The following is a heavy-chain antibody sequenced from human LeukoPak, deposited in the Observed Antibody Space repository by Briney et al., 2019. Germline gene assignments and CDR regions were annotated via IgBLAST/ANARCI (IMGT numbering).Heavy chain of an antibody. CDR2: IYYSGST. J-gene: IGHJ5*02. Sequence: SQTLSLTCTVSGGSISSGGYYWSWIRQHPGKGLEWIGYIYYSGSTYYNPSLKSRVTISVDTSKNQFSLKLSSVTAADTAVYYCARVKISGVVMPNWFDPWGQGTLVTVSS. CDR1: GGSISSGGYY. V-gene: IGHV4-31*03. D-gene: IGHD3-3*01. CDR3: ARVKISGVVMPNWFDP.